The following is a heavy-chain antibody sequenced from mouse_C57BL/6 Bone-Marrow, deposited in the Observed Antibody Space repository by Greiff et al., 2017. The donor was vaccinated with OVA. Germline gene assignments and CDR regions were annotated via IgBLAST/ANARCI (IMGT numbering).Heavy chain of an antibody. J-gene: IGHJ2*01. Sequence: EVKLQQSGPELVKPGASVKISCKASGYTFTDYYMNWVKQSPGKSLEWIGDINPNNGGTSYNQKFKGKATLTVDKSSSTAYMELRSLTSEDSAVYYCAGGSYYYGSSHYFDDWGQGTTLTVSS. V-gene: IGHV1-26*01. D-gene: IGHD1-1*01. CDR1: GYTFTDYY. CDR3: AGGSYYYGSSHYFDD. CDR2: INPNNGGT.